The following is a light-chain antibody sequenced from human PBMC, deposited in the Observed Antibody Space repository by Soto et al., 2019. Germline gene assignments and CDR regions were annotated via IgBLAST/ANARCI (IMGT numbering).Light chain of an antibody. CDR1: QSVSSY. Sequence: EIVLTQSPATLSLSPGERATLSCRASQSVSSYLAWYHQKPGQAPRLLIYDASTRATGIPARFSGSGSGTEFTLTISSLQSEDFAVYYCQQYNNWPPTFGQGTKVDIK. V-gene: IGKV3-15*01. CDR2: DAS. J-gene: IGKJ1*01. CDR3: QQYNNWPPT.